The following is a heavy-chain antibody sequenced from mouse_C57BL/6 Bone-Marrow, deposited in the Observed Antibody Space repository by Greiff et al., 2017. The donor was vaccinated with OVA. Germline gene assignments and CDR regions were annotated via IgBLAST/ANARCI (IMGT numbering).Heavy chain of an antibody. CDR1: GYTFTSYG. CDR3: ARPQQWPLYWYFDV. Sequence: QVQLQQSGAELARPGASVKLSCKASGYTFTSYGISWVKQRTGQGLEWIGEIYPRSGNTYYNEKFKGKATLTADKSSSTAYMELRSLTSEDSAVYFCARPQQWPLYWYFDVWGTGTTVTVSS. V-gene: IGHV1-81*01. J-gene: IGHJ1*03. CDR2: IYPRSGNT.